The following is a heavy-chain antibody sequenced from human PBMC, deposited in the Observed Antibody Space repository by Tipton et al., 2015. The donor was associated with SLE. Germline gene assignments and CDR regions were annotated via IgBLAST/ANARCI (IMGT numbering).Heavy chain of an antibody. CDR1: GGSLSGHY. V-gene: IGHV4-34*01. J-gene: IGHJ4*02. D-gene: IGHD2-21*01. CDR3: ARGKISWAIFVVRSYFDS. Sequence: TLSLTCAVYGGSLSGHYWSWIRQSPGKGLECIGESNDSGKTNYNPALESRATVSVDTSKNQFSLRLTSVTAADTGVYYCARGKISWAIFVVRSYFDSWGQGTLVTVSS. CDR2: SNDSGKT.